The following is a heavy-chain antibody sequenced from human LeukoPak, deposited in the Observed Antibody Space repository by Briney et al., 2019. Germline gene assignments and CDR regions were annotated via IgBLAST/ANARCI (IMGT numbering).Heavy chain of an antibody. D-gene: IGHD2-21*02. V-gene: IGHV4-59*01. CDR2: IYYSGST. Sequence: SETLSLTCTVPGGPISSYYWSWIRQPPGKGLEWIGYIYYSGSTNYNPSLKSRVTISVDTSKNQFSLKLSSVTAADTAVYYCARAAYCGGDCYDWYFDLWGRGTLVTVSS. J-gene: IGHJ2*01. CDR1: GGPISSYY. CDR3: ARAAYCGGDCYDWYFDL.